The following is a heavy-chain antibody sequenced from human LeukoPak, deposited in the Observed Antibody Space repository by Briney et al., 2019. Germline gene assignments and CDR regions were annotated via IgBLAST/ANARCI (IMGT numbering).Heavy chain of an antibody. D-gene: IGHD3-3*01. Sequence: ASVKVSCKASGGTFSSYAISWVRQAPVQGLEWMGGIIPIFGTANYAQKFQGRVTITADKSTSTAYMELSSLRAEDTAVYYCARVNDFWSGSYRVHYYYDMDVWGKGTTVTVSS. V-gene: IGHV1-69*06. CDR3: ARVNDFWSGSYRVHYYYDMDV. J-gene: IGHJ6*03. CDR2: IIPIFGTA. CDR1: GGTFSSYA.